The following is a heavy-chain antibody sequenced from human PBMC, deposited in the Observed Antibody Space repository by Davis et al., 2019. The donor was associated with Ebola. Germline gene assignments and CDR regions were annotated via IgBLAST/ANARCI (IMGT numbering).Heavy chain of an antibody. CDR1: GYSFSNYW. CDR3: ARDRYSDGSGYFFEQSH. J-gene: IGHJ4*02. D-gene: IGHD3-22*01. V-gene: IGHV1-69*01. CDR2: IIPVFGIP. Sequence: KISCQGSGYSFSNYWIAWVRQAPGQGLDWMGGIIPVFGIPKYAQKFQGRVTITADESTSTAYMELSSLRSEDTAAYYCARDRYSDGSGYFFEQSHWGQGTLVTVSS.